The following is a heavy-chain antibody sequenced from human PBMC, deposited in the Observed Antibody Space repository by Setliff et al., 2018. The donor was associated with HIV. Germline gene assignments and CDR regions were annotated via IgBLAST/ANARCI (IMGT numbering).Heavy chain of an antibody. CDR3: ARDPGYTSGSTFHFDY. Sequence: SETLSLTCSVSGGSMSGYYWNWIRQPAGKGLEWVGRIYSSGSTNHNPSLKSRVTMSVDTSKNQFSLSLSSVTAADTAVYFCARDPGYTSGSTFHFDYWGQGTLVTVSS. CDR2: IYSSGST. D-gene: IGHD5-18*01. J-gene: IGHJ4*02. V-gene: IGHV4-4*07. CDR1: GGSMSGYY.